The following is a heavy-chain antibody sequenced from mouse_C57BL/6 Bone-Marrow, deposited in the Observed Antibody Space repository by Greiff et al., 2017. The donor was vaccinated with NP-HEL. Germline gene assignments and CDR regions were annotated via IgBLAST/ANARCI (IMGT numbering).Heavy chain of an antibody. CDR1: GYAFSSYW. D-gene: IGHD1-1*01. Sequence: VQLQESGAELVKPGASVKISCKASGYAFSSYWMNWVKQRPGKGLEWIGQIYPGDGDTNYNGKFKGKATLTADKSSSTAYMQLSSLTSEDSAVYFCARGAYGSSYVGYFDYWGQGTTLTVSS. V-gene: IGHV1-80*01. CDR3: ARGAYGSSYVGYFDY. J-gene: IGHJ2*01. CDR2: IYPGDGDT.